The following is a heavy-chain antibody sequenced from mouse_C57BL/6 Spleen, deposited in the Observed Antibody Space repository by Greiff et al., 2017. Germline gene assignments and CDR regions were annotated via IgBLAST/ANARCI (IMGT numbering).Heavy chain of an antibody. V-gene: IGHV14-3*01. J-gene: IGHJ4*01. Sequence: VQLQQSVAELVRPGASVKLSCTASGFNIKNTYMHWVKQRPEQGLEWIGRIDPANGNTKYAPKFQGKATLTADTSSNTAYLQLSSLTSEDTAIYYCARNSYYYGSNPHAMDYWGQGTSVTVSS. D-gene: IGHD1-1*01. CDR2: IDPANGNT. CDR1: GFNIKNTY. CDR3: ARNSYYYGSNPHAMDY.